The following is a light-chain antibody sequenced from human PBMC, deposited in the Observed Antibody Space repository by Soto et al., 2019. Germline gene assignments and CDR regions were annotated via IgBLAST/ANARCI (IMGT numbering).Light chain of an antibody. Sequence: QSVLAQPPSASGTPGQRVTSSCSGSTSNIGSNIVNWYRHLPGTTPKLLIYGSNQRPSGVPDRFSGSTSGTSASLAISGLQSEDEADYYCAAWDDSLKGWVFGGGTKLTVL. CDR3: AAWDDSLKGWV. J-gene: IGLJ3*02. V-gene: IGLV1-44*01. CDR1: TSNIGSNI. CDR2: GSN.